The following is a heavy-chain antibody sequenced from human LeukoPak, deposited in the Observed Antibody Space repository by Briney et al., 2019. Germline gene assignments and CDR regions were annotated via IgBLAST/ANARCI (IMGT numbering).Heavy chain of an antibody. D-gene: IGHD3-10*01. CDR1: GYTFTSYY. Sequence: ASVKVSCKASGYTFTSYYMHWVRQAPGQGLEWTGIINPSGGSTSYAQKFQGRVTMTRDMSTSTVYMELSSLRSEDTAVYYCARGDFIWFGEFRVIDYWGQGTLVTVSS. CDR2: INPSGGST. CDR3: ARGDFIWFGEFRVIDY. V-gene: IGHV1-46*01. J-gene: IGHJ4*02.